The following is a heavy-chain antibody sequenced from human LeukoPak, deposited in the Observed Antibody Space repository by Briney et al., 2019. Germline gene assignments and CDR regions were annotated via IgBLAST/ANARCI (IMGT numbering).Heavy chain of an antibody. CDR3: ATVLRLRYYYGSGRWYWFDP. J-gene: IGHJ5*02. CDR1: GYTLTELS. CDR2: FDPEDGET. Sequence: ASVKVSCKVSGYTLTELSMHWVRQAPGKGLERMGGFDPEDGETIYAQKFQGRVTMTEDTSTDTAYMELSSLRSEDTAVYYCATVLRLRYYYGSGRWYWFDPWGQGTLVTVSS. D-gene: IGHD3-10*01. V-gene: IGHV1-24*01.